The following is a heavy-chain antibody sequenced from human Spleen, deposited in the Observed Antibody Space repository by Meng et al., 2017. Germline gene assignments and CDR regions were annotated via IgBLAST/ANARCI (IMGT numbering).Heavy chain of an antibody. CDR3: SGHIDY. CDR1: GGSISSYF. J-gene: IGHJ4*02. Sequence: VPLQGSGPGLVRPSETLSLSCPVSGGSISSYFWTWIRQSADKGLEWVGRIKSKTDGGTTDYAAPVKGRFTISRDDSKNTVYLQMNSLKTEDTAVYYCSGHIDYWGQGTLVTVSS. V-gene: IGHV3-15*01. D-gene: IGHD5-12*01. CDR2: IKSKTDGGTT.